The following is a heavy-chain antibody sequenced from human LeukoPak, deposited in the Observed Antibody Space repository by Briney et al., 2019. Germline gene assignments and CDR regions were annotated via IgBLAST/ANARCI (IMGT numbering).Heavy chain of an antibody. CDR3: AREIFPDY. Sequence: PGGSLTLSCAASGITLSSYDMHWVRQAPGKALEWVAVISYDGSNKDYADSVKGRFTISRDNAKNSLYLEMNSLRAEDTAVYYCAREIFPDYWGQGTLVTVSS. CDR1: GITLSSYD. CDR2: ISYDGSNK. D-gene: IGHD3-9*01. J-gene: IGHJ4*02. V-gene: IGHV3-30-3*01.